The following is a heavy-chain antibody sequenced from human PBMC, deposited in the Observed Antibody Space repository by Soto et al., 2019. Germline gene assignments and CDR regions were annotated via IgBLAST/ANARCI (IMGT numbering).Heavy chain of an antibody. J-gene: IGHJ6*02. CDR2: INPSGGST. CDR1: GYTFTSYY. CDR3: ARGGDGYNSAGPGYGMDV. Sequence: QVQLVQSGAEVKKPGASVKVSCKASGYTFTSYYMHWVRQAPGQGLEWMGIINPSGGSTSYAQKFQGRVTMTRDTSTSTVYRELSSLRSEDTAVYYCARGGDGYNSAGPGYGMDVWGQGTTVTVSS. D-gene: IGHD5-12*01. V-gene: IGHV1-46*01.